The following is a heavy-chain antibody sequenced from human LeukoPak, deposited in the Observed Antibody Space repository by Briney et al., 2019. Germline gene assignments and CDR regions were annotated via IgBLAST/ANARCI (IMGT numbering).Heavy chain of an antibody. CDR1: GFTFSDYY. CDR3: ARVAVSTSYYYYMDV. CDR2: ISSSGSTI. D-gene: IGHD2-2*01. V-gene: IGHV3-11*01. Sequence: GGSLRLSCAASGFTFSDYYMSWIRQAPGKGLEWVSYISSSGSTIYYADSVKGRFTISRDNAKNSLYLQMNSLRAEDTAVYYCARVAVSTSYYYYMDVWGKGTTVTVSS. J-gene: IGHJ6*03.